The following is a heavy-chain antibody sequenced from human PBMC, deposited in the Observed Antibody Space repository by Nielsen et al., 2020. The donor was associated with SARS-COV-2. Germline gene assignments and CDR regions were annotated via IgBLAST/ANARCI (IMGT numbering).Heavy chain of an antibody. CDR3: AKDPGGMDV. CDR1: GFTFSSYG. CDR2: IWYDGGNK. J-gene: IGHJ6*02. V-gene: IGHV3-33*03. Sequence: GSLRLSCAASGFTFSSYGMHWVRQAPGKGLEWVAVIWYDGGNKYYADSVKGRFTISRDNAKNSLYLQMNSLRAEDTALYYCAKDPGGMDVWGQGTTVTVSS.